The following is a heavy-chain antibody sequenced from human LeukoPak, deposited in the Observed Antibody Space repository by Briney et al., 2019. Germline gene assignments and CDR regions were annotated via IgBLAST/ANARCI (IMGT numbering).Heavy chain of an antibody. CDR3: AKEIVSSACFDY. CDR1: GFTFDDYV. V-gene: IGHV3-9*01. D-gene: IGHD1-26*01. Sequence: PGRSLRLSCVASGFTFDDYVMHWVRQAPGKGLEWVSGISWNSGTIGYADSVKGRFTISRDNAKNSLYLQMNSLRAEDTAVYYCAKEIVSSACFDYWGQGALVTVSS. J-gene: IGHJ4*02. CDR2: ISWNSGTI.